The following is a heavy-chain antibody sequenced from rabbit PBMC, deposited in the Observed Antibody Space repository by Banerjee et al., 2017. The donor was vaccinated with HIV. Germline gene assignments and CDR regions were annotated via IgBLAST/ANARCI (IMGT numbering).Heavy chain of an antibody. Sequence: QEQLVESGGDLVKPEGSLTITCTASGFSFSSNYYMCWVRQAPGKGLEWIACIYAGSTGDTYYASWAKGRITISKASWTTVTLQMTSLTAADTASYFCARDLAGVIGWNFNLRGPGTLVTVS. D-gene: IGHD4-1*01. V-gene: IGHV1S45*01. CDR3: ARDLAGVIGWNFNL. J-gene: IGHJ4*01. CDR1: GFSFSSNYY. CDR2: IYAGSTGDT.